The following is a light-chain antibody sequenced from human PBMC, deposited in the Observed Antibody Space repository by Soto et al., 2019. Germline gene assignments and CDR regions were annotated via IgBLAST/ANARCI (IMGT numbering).Light chain of an antibody. CDR3: VSYTSSNTYV. J-gene: IGLJ1*01. CDR1: SSDVGGSNF. Sequence: QSVLTQPASVSDSPGQSITISCTGTSSDVGGSNFVSWYQQHPGNPPKLIIYDVANRPSGVSNRFSGSKSGSTASLIISRLQTEDEADYYCVSYTSSNTYVLGTGTKFTVL. CDR2: DVA. V-gene: IGLV2-14*03.